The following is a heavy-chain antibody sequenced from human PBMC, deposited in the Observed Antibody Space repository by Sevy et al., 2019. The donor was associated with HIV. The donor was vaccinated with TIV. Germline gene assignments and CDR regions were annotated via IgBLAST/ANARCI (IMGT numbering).Heavy chain of an antibody. J-gene: IGHJ4*02. D-gene: IGHD2-2*01. CDR3: ARGFVAYTISTSGDY. CDR1: GYTFTNYY. Sequence: ASVKVSCKASGYTFTNYYLHWVRQAPGQGLEWMGIINPSGGSTIYAQKFQGRVTMTRDTSTGTVYMELSSLRSEDTAVYYCARGFVAYTISTSGDYWGQGTLVTVSS. V-gene: IGHV1-46*01. CDR2: INPSGGST.